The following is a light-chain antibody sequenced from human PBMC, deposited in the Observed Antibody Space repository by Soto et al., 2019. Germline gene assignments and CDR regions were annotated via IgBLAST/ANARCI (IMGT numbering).Light chain of an antibody. V-gene: IGKV1-33*01. Sequence: DIQMTQSPSSLSASVGDRVTITCQASQNISNYSNWYQQKPGKPPKLLIYDASNLETGVPSRFSGGGSGTDFTFTISSLQPEDIATYYCQQYDNLPLFTFGPGTKVAIK. J-gene: IGKJ3*01. CDR2: DAS. CDR3: QQYDNLPLFT. CDR1: QNISNY.